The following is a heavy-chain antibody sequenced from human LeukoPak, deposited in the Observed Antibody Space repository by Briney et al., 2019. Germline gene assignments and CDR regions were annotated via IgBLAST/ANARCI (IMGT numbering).Heavy chain of an antibody. CDR3: ARRLNYYGSGSYSHLFDY. J-gene: IGHJ4*02. D-gene: IGHD3-10*01. V-gene: IGHV4-34*01. CDR2: INHSGST. Sequence: SETLSLTCAVYGGSFSGYYWSWIRQPPGKGLEWIGEINHSGSTNYNPSLKSRVTISVDTSKHQLSLTLSSVTAADTAVYYCARRLNYYGSGSYSHLFDYWGQGTLVTVSS. CDR1: GGSFSGYY.